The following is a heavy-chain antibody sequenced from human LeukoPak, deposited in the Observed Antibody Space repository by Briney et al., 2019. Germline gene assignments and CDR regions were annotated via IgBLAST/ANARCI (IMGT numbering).Heavy chain of an antibody. J-gene: IGHJ4*02. D-gene: IGHD6-13*01. CDR3: AKLGAAAGRNWYVY. Sequence: PGGSLRLSCAASGFTFSSYAMSWVRQAPGKGLEWVSAISGSGGSTYYADSVKGRFTISRDNSKNTLYLQMNSLRAEYTAVYYCAKLGAAAGRNWYVYWGQGTLVTVSS. CDR1: GFTFSSYA. CDR2: ISGSGGST. V-gene: IGHV3-23*01.